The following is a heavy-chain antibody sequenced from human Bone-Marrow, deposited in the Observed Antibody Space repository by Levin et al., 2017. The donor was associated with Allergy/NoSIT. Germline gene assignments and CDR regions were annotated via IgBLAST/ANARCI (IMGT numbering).Heavy chain of an antibody. CDR2: ISGSGSRT. J-gene: IGHJ4*02. Sequence: GESLKISCAASGFTFSNYAMSWVRQAPGKGLEWVSAISGSGSRTYYADSVEGRFTISRDNSENTLYLQMNSLRAEDTALYYCASPTILKDYWGQGTLVTVSS. CDR3: ASPTILKDY. CDR1: GFTFSNYA. D-gene: IGHD2-2*02. V-gene: IGHV3-23*01.